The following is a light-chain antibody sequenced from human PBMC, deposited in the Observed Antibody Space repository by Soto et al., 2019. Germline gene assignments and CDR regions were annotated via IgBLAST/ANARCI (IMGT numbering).Light chain of an antibody. CDR1: HDVSWN. V-gene: IGKV1-33*01. CDR3: QQYSSMLS. J-gene: IGKJ4*01. Sequence: DIQMTQSPSSLSASVGDRVTIACQSSHDVSWNFNWFQQKPGEAPKLLIYDASNLERGVPSRFSGSGSGTDFTLTISSLQPEDVATYYCQQYSSMLSFGGGTEVDLK. CDR2: DAS.